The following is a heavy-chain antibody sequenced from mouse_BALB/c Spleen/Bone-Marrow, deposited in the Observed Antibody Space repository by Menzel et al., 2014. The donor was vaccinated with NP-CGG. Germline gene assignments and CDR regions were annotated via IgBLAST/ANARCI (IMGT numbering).Heavy chain of an antibody. CDR3: AREFGNYFDY. Sequence: QVQLQQPTAELARPGASVKMSCKASGYTFTSYTMHWVKQRPGQGLEWIGFINPYTGYTDYNQKFKDKTALTADKSSSTAYMQLNSLTSEDSAVYHCAREFGNYFDYWGQGTTPTVSS. CDR2: INPYTGYT. J-gene: IGHJ2*01. V-gene: IGHV1-4*02. CDR1: GYTFTSYT. D-gene: IGHD2-10*02.